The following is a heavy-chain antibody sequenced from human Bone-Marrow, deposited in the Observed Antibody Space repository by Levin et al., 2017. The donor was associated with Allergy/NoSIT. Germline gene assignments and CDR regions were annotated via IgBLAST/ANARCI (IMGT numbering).Heavy chain of an antibody. CDR1: GFTFSSYG. Sequence: GGSLRLSCAASGFTFSSYGMHWVRQAPGKGLEWVAVISYDGSNKYYADSVKGRFTISRDNSKNTLYLQMNSLRAEDTAVYYCAKALWQQLVLVDYWGQGTLVTVSS. D-gene: IGHD6-13*01. CDR3: AKALWQQLVLVDY. J-gene: IGHJ4*02. V-gene: IGHV3-30*18. CDR2: ISYDGSNK.